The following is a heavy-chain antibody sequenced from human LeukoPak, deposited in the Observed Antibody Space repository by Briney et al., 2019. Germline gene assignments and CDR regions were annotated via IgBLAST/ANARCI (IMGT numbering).Heavy chain of an antibody. V-gene: IGHV3-43*02. CDR1: GVTFSSYA. D-gene: IGHD6-13*01. Sequence: PGGSLRLSCAASGVTFSSYAMSWVRQAPGKGLEWVSLISGDGGSTYYADSVKGRFTISRDNSKNSLYLQMNSLRTEDTALYYCAKGGGIAAAGTILRYYYYYYGMDVWGQGTTVTVSS. CDR2: ISGDGGST. J-gene: IGHJ6*02. CDR3: AKGGGIAAAGTILRYYYYYYGMDV.